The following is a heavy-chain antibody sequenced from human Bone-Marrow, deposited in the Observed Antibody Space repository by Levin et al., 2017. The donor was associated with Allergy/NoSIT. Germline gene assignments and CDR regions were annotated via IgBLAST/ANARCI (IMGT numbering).Heavy chain of an antibody. CDR1: GFSFSGYG. CDR3: ARLSGGRQMADDYYDMDV. Sequence: GESLKISCAVSGFSFSGYGMHWVRQAPGKGLEWVAVISFDGNSKYYADSVKGRFTTSRDNSKNTLYLQLNSLRAEDTALYYCARLSGGRQMADDYYDMDVWGQGTTVIVSS. V-gene: IGHV3-30*03. CDR2: ISFDGNSK. J-gene: IGHJ6*02. D-gene: IGHD3-16*01.